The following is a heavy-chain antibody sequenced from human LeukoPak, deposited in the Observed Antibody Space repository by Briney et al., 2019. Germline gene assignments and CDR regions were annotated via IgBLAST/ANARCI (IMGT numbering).Heavy chain of an antibody. Sequence: PGGSLRLSCAASGFTFSSYAMSWVRQAPGKGQEWVSAISGSGGSTYYADSVKGRFTISRDNSKNTLYLQMNSLRAEDTAVYYCAKDRGKAVAGYNWFDPWGQGTLVTVSS. J-gene: IGHJ5*02. D-gene: IGHD6-19*01. CDR2: ISGSGGST. CDR1: GFTFSSYA. CDR3: AKDRGKAVAGYNWFDP. V-gene: IGHV3-23*01.